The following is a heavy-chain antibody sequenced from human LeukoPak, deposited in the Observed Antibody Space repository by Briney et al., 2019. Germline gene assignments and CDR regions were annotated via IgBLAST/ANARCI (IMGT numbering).Heavy chain of an antibody. Sequence: GESLKISCSGPGLNFTTFWIDWVRQMPGKGLEWMGIIYPGDSDTRYTPSFQGQVTMSADKSINTAYLQWSSLKASDTAMYYCASRQGCSITSCPPDYWGQGTLVTVSS. CDR1: GLNFTTFW. J-gene: IGHJ4*02. CDR3: ASRQGCSITSCPPDY. CDR2: IYPGDSDT. V-gene: IGHV5-51*01. D-gene: IGHD2-2*01.